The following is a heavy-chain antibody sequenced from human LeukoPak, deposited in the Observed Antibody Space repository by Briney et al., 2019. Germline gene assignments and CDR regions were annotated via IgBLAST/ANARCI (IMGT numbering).Heavy chain of an antibody. CDR1: GVTFSDFW. J-gene: IGHJ4*02. D-gene: IGHD2-15*01. V-gene: IGHV3-7*01. Sequence: GGSLRLSCEASGVTFSDFWMTWVRQAPGKGLEWVATMNQDESQKYYVDSVKGRFTISRDNAKNTLFLQMNSLRGEDTAIYYCASFEYKYSFGGQGTLVTVSS. CDR3: ASFEYKYSF. CDR2: MNQDESQK.